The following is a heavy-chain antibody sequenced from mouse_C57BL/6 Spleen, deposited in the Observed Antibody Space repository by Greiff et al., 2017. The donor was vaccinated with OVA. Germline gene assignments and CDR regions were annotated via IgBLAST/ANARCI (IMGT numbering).Heavy chain of an antibody. D-gene: IGHD4-1*01. CDR3: AKDRNWDPYWYFDV. Sequence: EVQLVESGGGLVKPGGSLKFSCAASGFTFSDYGMHWVRQAPEKGLEWVAYISSGSSTIYYADTVKGRYTISRDNAKNTLFLQMTRLRSEDTAKYYCAKDRNWDPYWYFDVWGTGTTVTVSS. J-gene: IGHJ1*03. CDR2: ISSGSSTI. CDR1: GFTFSDYG. V-gene: IGHV5-17*01.